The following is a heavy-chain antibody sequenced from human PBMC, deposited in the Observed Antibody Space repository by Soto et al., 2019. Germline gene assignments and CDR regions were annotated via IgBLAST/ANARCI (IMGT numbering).Heavy chain of an antibody. V-gene: IGHV3-48*02. Sequence: PGGSLRLSCAVSGFTFGSYSMNWVRQAPGKGLEWISHISTSGTPIYYADSVRGRFIISRNTAKNSLYLQMNSLRDEDTAVYYCARDRRAYSSCFDNWGQGTLVTVSS. CDR1: GFTFGSYS. CDR3: ARDRRAYSSCFDN. J-gene: IGHJ4*02. CDR2: ISTSGTPI. D-gene: IGHD6-19*01.